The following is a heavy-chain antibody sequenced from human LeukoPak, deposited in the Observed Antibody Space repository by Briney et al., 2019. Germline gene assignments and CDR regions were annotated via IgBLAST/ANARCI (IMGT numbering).Heavy chain of an antibody. J-gene: IGHJ4*02. CDR3: ARDSYGSGSPPDY. CDR2: IWYGGSNK. Sequence: GGSLRLSCAASGFTFSSYGMHWVRQAPGKGLEWVAVIWYGGSNKYYADSVKGRFTISRDNSKNTLYLQMNSLRAEDTAVYYCARDSYGSGSPPDYWGQGTLVTVSS. D-gene: IGHD3-10*01. V-gene: IGHV3-33*08. CDR1: GFTFSSYG.